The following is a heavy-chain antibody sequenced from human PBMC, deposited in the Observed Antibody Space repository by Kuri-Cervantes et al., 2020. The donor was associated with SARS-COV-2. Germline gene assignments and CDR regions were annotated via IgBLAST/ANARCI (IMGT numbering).Heavy chain of an antibody. V-gene: IGHV3-49*03. D-gene: IGHD1-26*01. J-gene: IGHJ4*02. CDR1: GFTLGDIV. CDR3: SREPNSGSFVYFDF. CDR2: IRNRAYGGTT. Sequence: GGSLRLSCTASGFTLGDIVMTWFRQAPGKGLEWIGFIRNRAYGGTTELAASVRSRSSMSRDDSKGIAYLHLNSLKTEDTAVYYCSREPNSGSFVYFDFWGQGTLVTVSS.